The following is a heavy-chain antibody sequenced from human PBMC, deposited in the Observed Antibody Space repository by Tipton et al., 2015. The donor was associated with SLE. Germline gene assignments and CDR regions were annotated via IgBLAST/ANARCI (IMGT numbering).Heavy chain of an antibody. CDR3: ARRDRDYYDSSGAFDI. Sequence: LRLSCTVSGGSISSCSYYWSWIRQPAGKGLEWIGHIYTSGSTNYNPSLKSRVTISVDTSKNQFSLKLSSVTAADTAVYYCARRDRDYYDSSGAFDIWGQGTMVTVSS. V-gene: IGHV4-61*09. CDR2: IYTSGST. J-gene: IGHJ3*02. D-gene: IGHD3-22*01. CDR1: GGSISSCSYY.